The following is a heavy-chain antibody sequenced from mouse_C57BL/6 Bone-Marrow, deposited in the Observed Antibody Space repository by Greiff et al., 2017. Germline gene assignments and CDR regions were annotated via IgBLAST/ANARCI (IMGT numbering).Heavy chain of an antibody. J-gene: IGHJ1*03. CDR3: ARPYYSNYWYFDV. D-gene: IGHD2-5*01. Sequence: QVQLQQPGAELVKPGASVKMSCKASGYTFTIYWITWVKQRPGQGLEWIGCIYPGSVSTNYTEKFKSKATLTVDTSSSTAYMQLSSLTSSGSAVYYCARPYYSNYWYFDVWGTGTTVTVSS. CDR1: GYTFTIYW. V-gene: IGHV1-55*01. CDR2: IYPGSVST.